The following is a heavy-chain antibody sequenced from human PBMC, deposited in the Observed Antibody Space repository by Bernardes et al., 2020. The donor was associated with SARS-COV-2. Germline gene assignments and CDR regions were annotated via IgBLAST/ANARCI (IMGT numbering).Heavy chain of an antibody. D-gene: IGHD6-13*01. Sequence: SETLSLTCTVSGCSMGGYYWPWVRQPPGKGLEWVSYICYSGTTDYNPSPRGRATIAFTTSKIQFSLKLTYVTAADTAVYYCARVQIDGSSWPSLNWGQGTLVTVSS. CDR1: GCSMGGYY. V-gene: IGHV4-59*01. CDR3: ARVQIDGSSWPSLN. J-gene: IGHJ4*02. CDR2: ICYSGTT.